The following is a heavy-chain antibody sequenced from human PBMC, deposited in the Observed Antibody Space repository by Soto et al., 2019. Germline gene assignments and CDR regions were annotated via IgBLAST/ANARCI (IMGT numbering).Heavy chain of an antibody. CDR2: ISYDGSNK. J-gene: IGHJ6*02. CDR3: ARGGDIVAPYYYGMDV. CDR1: GFTFSSYA. V-gene: IGHV3-30-3*01. Sequence: GGSLRLSCAASGFTFSSYAMHWVRQAPGKGLEWVAVISYDGSNKYYADSVKGRFTISRDNSKNTLYLQMNSLRAEDTAVYYCARGGDIVAPYYYGMDVWGQGTTVTVSS. D-gene: IGHD5-12*01.